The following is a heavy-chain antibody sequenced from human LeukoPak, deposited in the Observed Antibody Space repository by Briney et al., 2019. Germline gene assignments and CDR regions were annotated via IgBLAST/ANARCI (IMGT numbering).Heavy chain of an antibody. CDR3: ATPYSGGYHGLDI. D-gene: IGHD1-26*01. Sequence: PSETLSLTCTVSGGSISSNKYYWGWMRQPPGKGLEWIGSIYYSGSTYYNPSLKSRVTTSVDTSKNQFSLKLSSVTAADTAVYYCATPYSGGYHGLDIWGQGTMVTVSS. J-gene: IGHJ3*02. CDR1: GGSISSNKYY. V-gene: IGHV4-39*01. CDR2: IYYSGST.